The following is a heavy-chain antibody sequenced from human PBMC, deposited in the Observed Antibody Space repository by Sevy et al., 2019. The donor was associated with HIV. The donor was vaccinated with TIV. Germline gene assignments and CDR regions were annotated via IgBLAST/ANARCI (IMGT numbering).Heavy chain of an antibody. CDR1: GGSFSGYY. CDR2: INHSGST. CDR3: ARGGIVVVPAAIRDAFDI. J-gene: IGHJ3*02. Sequence: SETLSLTCAVYGGSFSGYYWSWIRQPPGKGLEWIGEINHSGSTNYNQSLKSRVTISVDTSKNQFSLKLSSVTAADTAVYYGARGGIVVVPAAIRDAFDIWGQGTMVTVSS. D-gene: IGHD2-2*02. V-gene: IGHV4-34*01.